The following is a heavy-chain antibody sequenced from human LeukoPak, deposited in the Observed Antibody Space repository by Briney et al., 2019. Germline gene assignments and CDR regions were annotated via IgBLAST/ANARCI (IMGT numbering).Heavy chain of an antibody. D-gene: IGHD5-24*01. J-gene: IGHJ3*02. CDR1: GYTFTNSY. CDR3: ARIRDGYNDAYDI. V-gene: IGHV1-46*01. Sequence: ASVKVSCKASGYTFTNSYIHWVRQAPGQVLEWMGLINPDGGNTNYAQNFQGRVTLTRDASTSTVYMELSSLRSEDTAIYYCARIRDGYNDAYDIWGQGTVVTVPS. CDR2: INPDGGNT.